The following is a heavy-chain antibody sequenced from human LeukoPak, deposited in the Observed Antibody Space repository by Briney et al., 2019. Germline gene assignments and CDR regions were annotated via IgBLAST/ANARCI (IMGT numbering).Heavy chain of an antibody. V-gene: IGHV4-39*01. CDR3: ARRWGVAGVYYYYYYGMDV. Sequence: PSETLSLTCTVSGVSISSSSYYWGWIRQPPGKGLEWFGSIYYSGSTYYNPSLKSRVTISVDTSKNQFSLKLSSVTAADTAVYYCARRWGVAGVYYYYYYGMDVWGQGTTVTVSS. CDR2: IYYSGST. CDR1: GVSISSSSYY. J-gene: IGHJ6*02. D-gene: IGHD6-19*01.